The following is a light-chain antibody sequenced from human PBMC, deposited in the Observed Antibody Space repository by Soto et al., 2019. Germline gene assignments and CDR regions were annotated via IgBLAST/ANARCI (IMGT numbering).Light chain of an antibody. CDR1: QSVSTN. J-gene: IGKJ5*01. V-gene: IGKV3-15*01. CDR2: GAS. CDR3: QQYGYSPIT. Sequence: ETVMTQSPATLSVSPGERATPSCRASQSVSTNLAWYQHKPGQAPRLLISGASTRATGLPARFSGSGSGTEFTLTISSLQSEDFAVYYCQQYGYSPITFGQGRRLEIK.